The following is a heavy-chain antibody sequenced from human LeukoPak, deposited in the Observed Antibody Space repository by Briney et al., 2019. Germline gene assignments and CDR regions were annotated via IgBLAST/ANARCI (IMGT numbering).Heavy chain of an antibody. CDR1: GGTFSSYA. D-gene: IGHD4-17*01. J-gene: IGHJ4*02. Sequence: SVKVSCKASGGTFSSYAISWVRQAPGQGLEWMGGIIPIFGTANYAQKFQGRVTITADESTSTAYMELSSLRSEDTAVYYCARVGDYGDYVLDYWGQGTLVTVSS. CDR2: IIPIFGTA. CDR3: ARVGDYGDYVLDY. V-gene: IGHV1-69*13.